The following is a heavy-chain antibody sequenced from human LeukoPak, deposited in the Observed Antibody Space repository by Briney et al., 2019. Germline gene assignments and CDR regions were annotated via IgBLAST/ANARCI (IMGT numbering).Heavy chain of an antibody. Sequence: EASVKASCKASGYTFTSYDINWVRQATGQGLEWMGWMNPSSGNTGYAQKFQGRVTMTRNTSISTAYMELSSLRSEDTAVYYCARGGYSYGWNDAFDIWGQGTMVTVSS. CDR2: MNPSSGNT. CDR1: GYTFTSYD. V-gene: IGHV1-8*01. CDR3: ARGGYSYGWNDAFDI. J-gene: IGHJ3*02. D-gene: IGHD5-18*01.